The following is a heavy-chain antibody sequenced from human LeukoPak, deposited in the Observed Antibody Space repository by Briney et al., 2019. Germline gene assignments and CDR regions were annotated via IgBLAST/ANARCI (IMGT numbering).Heavy chain of an antibody. CDR2: IITISGTA. CDR1: GGTFSSYA. CDR3: ARVDTAMAPYAFDI. V-gene: IGHV1-69*05. D-gene: IGHD5-18*01. Sequence: SVKVSCKASGGTFSSYAINWVRQAPGQGLEWMGRIITISGTANYAQKFQGRVTITTDESTSTAHMELSSLRSDDTAVYYCARVDTAMAPYAFDIWGQGTMVTVSS. J-gene: IGHJ3*02.